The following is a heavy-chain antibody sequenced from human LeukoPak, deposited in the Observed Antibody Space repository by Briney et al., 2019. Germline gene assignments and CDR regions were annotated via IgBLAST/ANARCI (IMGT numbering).Heavy chain of an antibody. V-gene: IGHV3-66*02. D-gene: IGHD3-3*01. Sequence: TGGSLRLSCAASGFAVNGDNMSWVRQAPGKRLEWVSVIYSDYDDGHTNYADSVRGRFTISRDNSKNMVYLQMNSLRVEGTAVYYCLKRSGGYYDHWGQGTLVTVSS. J-gene: IGHJ4*02. CDR1: GFAVNGDN. CDR2: IYSDYDDGHT. CDR3: LKRSGGYYDH.